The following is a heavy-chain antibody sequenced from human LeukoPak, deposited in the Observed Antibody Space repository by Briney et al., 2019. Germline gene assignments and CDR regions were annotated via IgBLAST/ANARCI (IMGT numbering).Heavy chain of an antibody. CDR1: GFTFSDYY. CDR2: ISSSSSYI. CDR3: ARLGRGYAYYYYYYMDV. J-gene: IGHJ6*03. Sequence: PGGSLRLSCAASGFTFSDYYMSWIRQAPGKGLEWVSYISSSSSYIYYADSVKGRFTISRDNAKNSLYLQMNSLRAEDTAVYYRARLGRGYAYYYYYYMDVWGKGTTVTISS. D-gene: IGHD5-12*01. V-gene: IGHV3-11*06.